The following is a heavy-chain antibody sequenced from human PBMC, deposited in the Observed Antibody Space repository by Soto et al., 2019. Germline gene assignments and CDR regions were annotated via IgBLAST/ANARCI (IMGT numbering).Heavy chain of an antibody. CDR1: GFTFSTYC. J-gene: IGHJ5*02. CDR2: INSDASHT. CDR3: VRAGDCINTSCYVNWFDP. Sequence: EVQLVESGGGLVQPGGSLRLSCAASGFTFSTYCMHWIRQVPGKGLEWVSRINSDASHTYYADSVKGRFTISRDNAKNTLHLELNSMRAEDTAVYYCVRAGDCINTSCYVNWFDPWGNGTLVNGSS. V-gene: IGHV3-74*01. D-gene: IGHD2-2*01.